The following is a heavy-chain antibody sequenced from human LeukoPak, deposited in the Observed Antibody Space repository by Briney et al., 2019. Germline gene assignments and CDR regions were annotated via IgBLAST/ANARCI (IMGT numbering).Heavy chain of an antibody. CDR2: ISGSDGRT. D-gene: IGHD3-3*01. CDR3: ASGPPFLKYFEY. CDR1: GFTFSNYA. Sequence: GGSLRLSCAASGFTFSNYAMSWVRQAPGKGLEWVSVISGSDGRTYYADPVKGRFTISRDNSKNTLYLQMHSLRAEDTALYYCASGPPFLKYFEYWGQGTLVTVSS. V-gene: IGHV3-23*01. J-gene: IGHJ4*02.